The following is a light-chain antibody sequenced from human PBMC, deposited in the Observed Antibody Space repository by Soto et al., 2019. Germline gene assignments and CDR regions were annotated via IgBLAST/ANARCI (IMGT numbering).Light chain of an antibody. CDR3: NSYTNSGTLMV. J-gene: IGLJ2*01. CDR2: EVI. V-gene: IGLV2-14*01. CDR1: SSDVGGYNY. Sequence: QSALTQPASVSGSPGQSITISCTGTSSDVGGYNYVSWYQQHPGKAPKLMIYEVINRPSGISNRFSGSKSGNTASLTISGLQAEDEADYYCNSYTNSGTLMVFGGGTKLTVL.